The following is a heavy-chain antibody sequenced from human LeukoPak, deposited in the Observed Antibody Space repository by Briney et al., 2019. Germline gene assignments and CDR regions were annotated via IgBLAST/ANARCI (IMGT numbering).Heavy chain of an antibody. D-gene: IGHD3-22*01. CDR2: ISGSGGST. J-gene: IGHJ4*02. CDR1: GFTFSSYA. V-gene: IGHV3-23*01. Sequence: PGGSLRLSCAASGFTFSSYAMSWVRQAPGKGLEWVSAISGSGGSTYYADSVKGRFTISRDNSKNTLYLQMNSLRAEDTAVYYCARVGYYDSSGYSLFGDYRGQGTLVTISS. CDR3: ARVGYYDSSGYSLFGDY.